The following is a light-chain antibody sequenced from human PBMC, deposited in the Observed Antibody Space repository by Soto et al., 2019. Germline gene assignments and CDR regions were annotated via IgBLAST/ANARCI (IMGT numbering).Light chain of an antibody. CDR2: EVS. CDR1: SSDFGGYNY. J-gene: IGLJ2*01. CDR3: SSSTGTSALVI. V-gene: IGLV2-14*01. Sequence: QSVLTQPASVSGSPGQSITISCTGTSSDFGGYNYVSWYQQHPGKAPKLMIYEVSNRPTGVSNRFSGSKSGNTASLSISGLQTEDEAAYYCSSSTGTSALVIFGGGTKLTVL.